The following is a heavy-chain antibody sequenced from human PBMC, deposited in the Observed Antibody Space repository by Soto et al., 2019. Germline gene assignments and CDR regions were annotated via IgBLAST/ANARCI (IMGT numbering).Heavy chain of an antibody. CDR1: GYTFSNYY. V-gene: IGHV1-46*01. J-gene: IGHJ4*02. D-gene: IGHD1-26*01. Sequence: QVHLVQSGAEVKRPGVSVKVSCKASGYTFSNYYMHWVRQVPGHGLEWMGIINPSGGGTTYAQRCRCRHTETSDTPTSTAYKKRGRPRSVGMASYNCASAPQFCCAGYYLNFWGQVTLVAVAS. CDR3: ASAPQFCCAGYYLNF. CDR2: INPSGGGT.